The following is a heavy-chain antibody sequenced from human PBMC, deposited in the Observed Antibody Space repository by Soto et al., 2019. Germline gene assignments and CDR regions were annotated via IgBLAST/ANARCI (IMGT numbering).Heavy chain of an antibody. J-gene: IGHJ1*01. Sequence: EVQLLESGGGLVQPGGSLRLSCAASGFTFSNYAMTWLRQVPGKGLEWVSGISTTGSSTYYADSVKGRFTISRDSPKITVYLQMNSLRAGDTGVYYCANSHRGSYLYIFGCWGQGTQVPVSS. V-gene: IGHV3-23*01. CDR3: ANSHRGSYLYIFGC. CDR1: GFTFSNYA. CDR2: ISTTGSST. D-gene: IGHD1-26*01.